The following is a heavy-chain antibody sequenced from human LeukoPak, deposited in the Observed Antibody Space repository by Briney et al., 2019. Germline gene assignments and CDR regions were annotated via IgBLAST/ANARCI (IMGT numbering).Heavy chain of an antibody. V-gene: IGHV3-21*01. CDR3: ARAMQYYYDSSGYYYGSRDAFDI. Sequence: GGSLRLSCAASGFTFSSYSMNWVRQAPGKGLEWVSSISSSSSYIYYADSVKGRFTISRDNAKNSLYLQMNSLRAEDTAVYYCARAMQYYYDSSGYYYGSRDAFDIWGQGTMVTVSS. D-gene: IGHD3-22*01. CDR1: GFTFSSYS. J-gene: IGHJ3*02. CDR2: ISSSSSYI.